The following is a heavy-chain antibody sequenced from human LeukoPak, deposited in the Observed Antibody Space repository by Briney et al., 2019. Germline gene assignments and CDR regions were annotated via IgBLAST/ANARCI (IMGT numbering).Heavy chain of an antibody. CDR2: ISSSSSYI. Sequence: VGSLRLSCAASGFTFSSYSMNWVRQAPGKGLEGVSSISSSSSYIYYADSVKGRFTISRDNAKNSLYLQMNSLRAEDTAVYYCAREVAAAAYYFDYWGQGTLVTVSS. J-gene: IGHJ4*02. CDR1: GFTFSSYS. V-gene: IGHV3-21*01. CDR3: AREVAAAAYYFDY. D-gene: IGHD6-13*01.